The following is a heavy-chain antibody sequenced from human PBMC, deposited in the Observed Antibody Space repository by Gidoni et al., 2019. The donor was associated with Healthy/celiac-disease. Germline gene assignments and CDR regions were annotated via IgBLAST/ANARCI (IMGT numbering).Heavy chain of an antibody. V-gene: IGHV3-23*01. CDR3: AKETYYYDSSA. Sequence: EVQLLESGGGLVQPGGSMRLCCAASGFNFSSYAMSWVRQAPGKGCEGVSSISGSGGSTYYADAVQGRFTISRDNSKNTLYLQMNSLRAEDTAVYYCAKETYYYDSSAWGQGTLVTVSS. D-gene: IGHD3-22*01. CDR2: ISGSGGST. CDR1: GFNFSSYA. J-gene: IGHJ4*02.